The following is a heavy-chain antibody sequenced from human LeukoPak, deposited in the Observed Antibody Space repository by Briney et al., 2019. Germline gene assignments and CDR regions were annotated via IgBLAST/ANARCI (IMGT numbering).Heavy chain of an antibody. CDR3: ARQADTDPLRYWYFDL. D-gene: IGHD5-18*01. J-gene: IGHJ2*01. CDR2: IYHSGST. V-gene: IGHV4-30-2*01. Sequence: PSETLSLTCAVSGGSISSGGYSWSWIRQPPGKGLEWIGYIYHSGSTYYNPSLKSRVTISVDRSKNQFSLKLSSVTAADTAVYYCARQADTDPLRYWYFDLWGRGTLVTVSS. CDR1: GGSISSGGYS.